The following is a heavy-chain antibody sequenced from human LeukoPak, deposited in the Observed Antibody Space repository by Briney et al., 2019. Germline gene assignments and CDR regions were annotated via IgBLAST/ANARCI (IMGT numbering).Heavy chain of an antibody. J-gene: IGHJ4*02. CDR2: ISGSGGST. V-gene: IGHV3-23*01. Sequence: PGGSLRLSCAASGFTFSSYAMSWVRQAPGKGLEWVSDISGSGGSTKYADSVKGRFTIARDNSKNTLYLQMNSPRAEDTAIYYCAKGDDRSNYALDYWGQGTLVTVSS. D-gene: IGHD3-10*01. CDR1: GFTFSSYA. CDR3: AKGDDRSNYALDY.